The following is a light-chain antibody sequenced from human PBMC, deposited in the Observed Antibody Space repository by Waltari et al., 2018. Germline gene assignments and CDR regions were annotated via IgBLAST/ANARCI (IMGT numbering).Light chain of an antibody. V-gene: IGKV3-15*01. CDR3: QQYNNWPPLT. Sequence: EIVMTQSPATLSVSPGERATLPCRASQSVSSNLAWYQPKPGKAPRLLIYGASTRATGIPARFSGSGSGTEFTLTISSLQSEDFAVYYCQQYNNWPPLTFGGGTKVEIK. J-gene: IGKJ4*01. CDR2: GAS. CDR1: QSVSSN.